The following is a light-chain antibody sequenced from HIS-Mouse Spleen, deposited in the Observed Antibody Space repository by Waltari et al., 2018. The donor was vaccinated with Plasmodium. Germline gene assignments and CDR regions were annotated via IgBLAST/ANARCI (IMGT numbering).Light chain of an antibody. V-gene: IGLV1-44*01. CDR2: SNT. CDR3: AAWDDSLNGWV. CDR1: SGSIASNY. J-gene: IGLJ3*02. Sequence: LTQPHSVSESPGKTVTISCTRSSGSIASNYVQWYQQLPGTAPKLLIDSNTQRPSGVPDRFSGSKSGTSAFLAISGLQSEDEADYYCAAWDDSLNGWVFGGGTKLTVL.